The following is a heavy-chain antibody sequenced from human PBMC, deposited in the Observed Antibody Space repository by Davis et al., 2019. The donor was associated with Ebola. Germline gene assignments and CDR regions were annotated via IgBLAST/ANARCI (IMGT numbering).Heavy chain of an antibody. J-gene: IGHJ6*02. CDR3: VIGSRRLRGMDV. Sequence: SETLSLTCAVYGGSFSGYYWSWIRQPPGKGLEWIGEINHSGSTNYNPSLKSRVTISVDTSKNQFSLKLSSVTAADTAVYYCVIGSRRLRGMDVWGQGTTVTVSS. D-gene: IGHD2/OR15-2a*01. V-gene: IGHV4-34*01. CDR2: INHSGST. CDR1: GGSFSGYY.